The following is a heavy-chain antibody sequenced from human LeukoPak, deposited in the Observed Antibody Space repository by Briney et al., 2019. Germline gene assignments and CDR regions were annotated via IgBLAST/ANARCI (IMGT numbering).Heavy chain of an antibody. Sequence: SETLSLTCTVSGDSISSSSSYWGWIRQTPGKGLEWIGSIYYSGSTYYNPSLKSRVTILVDTSKNQFSLKLRSVTAADTAVYYCASTAAVAGNYFDYWGQGTLVTVSS. CDR1: GDSISSSSSY. V-gene: IGHV4-39*01. CDR2: IYYSGST. D-gene: IGHD6-19*01. J-gene: IGHJ4*02. CDR3: ASTAAVAGNYFDY.